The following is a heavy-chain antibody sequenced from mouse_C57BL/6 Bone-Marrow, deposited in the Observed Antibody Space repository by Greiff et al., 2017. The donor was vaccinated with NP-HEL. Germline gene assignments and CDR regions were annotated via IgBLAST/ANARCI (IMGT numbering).Heavy chain of an antibody. CDR3: TRRGYYDSY. Sequence: VQLQQSGAELVRPGASVTLSCKASGYTFTDYEMHWVKQTPVHGLEWIGAIDPETGGTAYNQKFKGQAILTADKSSSTAYMALRSLTSEDSAVYYCTRRGYYDSYWGQGTTLTVAS. CDR1: GYTFTDYE. CDR2: IDPETGGT. V-gene: IGHV1-15*01. J-gene: IGHJ2*01. D-gene: IGHD2-4*01.